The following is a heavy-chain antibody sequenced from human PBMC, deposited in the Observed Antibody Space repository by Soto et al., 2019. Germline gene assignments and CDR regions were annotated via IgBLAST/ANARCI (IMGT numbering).Heavy chain of an antibody. CDR2: TDYRSKCYG. V-gene: IGHV6-1*01. J-gene: IGHJ6*02. CDR1: GDSVSSNNAT. Sequence: LSLTCAISGDSVSSNNATWNWIRQSLSRGLEWLGRTDYRSKCYGDYSEFVKSRITISPDTAKNQFCLQLSSVTPEDTAVYYCARELSKAVAGTYYYYYGMDVWGQGTTVTVSS. D-gene: IGHD6-19*01. CDR3: ARELSKAVAGTYYYYYGMDV.